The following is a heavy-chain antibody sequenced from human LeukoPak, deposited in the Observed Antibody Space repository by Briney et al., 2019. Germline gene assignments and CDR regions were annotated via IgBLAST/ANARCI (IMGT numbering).Heavy chain of an antibody. Sequence: GGSLRLSWAASGFTFSSYAMHWVRQAPGKGLEYVSAISSNGGFTYYADSVKGRFTISRDNSKNTLYLQMGSLRGEDMAVYYCARWRPIEYFDIWGRGTLVTVSS. CDR2: ISSNGGFT. J-gene: IGHJ2*01. CDR1: GFTFSSYA. D-gene: IGHD1-26*01. CDR3: ARWRPIEYFDI. V-gene: IGHV3-64*02.